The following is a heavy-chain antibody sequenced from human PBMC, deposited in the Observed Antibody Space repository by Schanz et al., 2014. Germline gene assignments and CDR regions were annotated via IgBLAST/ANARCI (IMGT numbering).Heavy chain of an antibody. V-gene: IGHV3-33*01. D-gene: IGHD7-27*01. CDR2: LWHDGSKK. CDR3: ARELPGVVAFDL. CDR1: GFTFSSYD. J-gene: IGHJ3*01. Sequence: QVPLVESGGGVVQPGRSLRLSCVASGFTFSSYDVFWVRQAPGKGLEWVAILWHDGSKKYYADSVKGRFTVSRDNSKNTLYLQMNSLRADDTAVYYCARELPGVVAFDLWGQGTMVTVSS.